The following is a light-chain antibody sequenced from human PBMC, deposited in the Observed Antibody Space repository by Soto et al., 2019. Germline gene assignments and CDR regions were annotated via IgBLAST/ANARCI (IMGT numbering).Light chain of an antibody. V-gene: IGLV2-23*01. Sequence: QSVLTQPASVSGSPGQSITISCTGTSSDVGSYNLVSWYQQHPGKAPKLMIYEATKRPSGVSDRFSGSKSGNTASLTISGLLAEDAADYYCCSYAGSRIVVFGGGTKLTVL. CDR3: CSYAGSRIVV. J-gene: IGLJ2*01. CDR2: EAT. CDR1: SSDVGSYNL.